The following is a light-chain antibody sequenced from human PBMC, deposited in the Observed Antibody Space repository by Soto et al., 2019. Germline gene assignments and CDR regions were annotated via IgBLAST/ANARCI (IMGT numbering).Light chain of an antibody. V-gene: IGLV2-14*01. Sequence: QSALTQPASVSGSPGQSITISCTGTSSDVGGYNYVSWYQQHPGKAPKLMIYEVSNRPSGVSNRFSGSKSGNTAPLTISGLQAEDEADYCCSSYTSSSTPVFGGGTKLTVL. CDR1: SSDVGGYNY. CDR3: SSYTSSSTPV. J-gene: IGLJ2*01. CDR2: EVS.